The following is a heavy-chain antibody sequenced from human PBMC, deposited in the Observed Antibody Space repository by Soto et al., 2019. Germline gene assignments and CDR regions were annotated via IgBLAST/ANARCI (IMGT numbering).Heavy chain of an antibody. CDR2: LIPILGLA. Sequence: QVQLVQSGAEVRKPGSSVKVSCQASGGTFSNSTVTWVRQAPGQGLEWMGRLIPILGLANYAQKFRGRLTITADKSTTTAYMDLRRLRSEDTALYYCARFKLGDDYWGQGTLVTVSS. D-gene: IGHD5-12*01. J-gene: IGHJ4*02. CDR3: ARFKLGDDY. CDR1: GGTFSNST. V-gene: IGHV1-69*02.